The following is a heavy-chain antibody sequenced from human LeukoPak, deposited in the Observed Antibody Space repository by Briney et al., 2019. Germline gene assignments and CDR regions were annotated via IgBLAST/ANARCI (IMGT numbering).Heavy chain of an antibody. J-gene: IGHJ6*02. D-gene: IGHD3-3*01. CDR3: ASERFLEWLPNYYYYGTDV. V-gene: IGHV1-2*02. CDR2: INPNSGGT. Sequence: ASVKVSCKASGYTFTGYYMHWVRQAPGQGLEWMGWINPNSGGTNYAQKFQGRVTMTRDTSISTAYMELSRLRSDDTAVYYCASERFLEWLPNYYYYGTDVWGQGTTVTVSS. CDR1: GYTFTGYY.